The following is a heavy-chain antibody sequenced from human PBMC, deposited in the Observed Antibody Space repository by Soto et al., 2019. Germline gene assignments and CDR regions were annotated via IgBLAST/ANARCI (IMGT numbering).Heavy chain of an antibody. CDR2: IYPGDSDT. V-gene: IGHV5-51*01. CDR1: GYSFTSYW. D-gene: IGHD5-12*01. CDR3: ATLIRGYSGYEQFDP. Sequence: PGESLKISCKGSGYSFTSYWIGWVRQMPGKGLEWMGIIYPGDSDTRYSPSFQGQVTISADKSISTAYLQWSSLKASDTAMYYCATLIRGYSGYEQFDPWGQGTLVTVSS. J-gene: IGHJ5*02.